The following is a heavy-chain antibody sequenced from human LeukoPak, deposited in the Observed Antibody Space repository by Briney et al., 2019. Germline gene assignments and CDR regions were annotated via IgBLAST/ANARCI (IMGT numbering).Heavy chain of an antibody. CDR3: ARGVDFWSGYYSDNWFDP. CDR2: IYTSGST. Sequence: SETLSLTCTVSGGSISSYYWSWIRQPAGKGLEWIGRIYTSGSTNYNPSLKSRVTMSVDTSKNQFSLKPSSVTAADTVVYYCARGVDFWSGYYSDNWFDPWGQGTLVTVSS. V-gene: IGHV4-4*07. D-gene: IGHD3-3*01. J-gene: IGHJ5*02. CDR1: GGSISSYY.